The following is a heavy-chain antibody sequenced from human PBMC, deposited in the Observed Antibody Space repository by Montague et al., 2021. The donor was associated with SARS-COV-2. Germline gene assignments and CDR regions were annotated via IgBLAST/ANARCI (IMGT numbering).Heavy chain of an antibody. CDR1: GGSISSSDYY. J-gene: IGHJ3*02. CDR3: ARTNYDFWRGHQRGGAFDI. Sequence: SETLSLTCTVSGGSISSSDYYWGWIRQPPGKGLEWIGSLFYSVNTYYNPSLKSRVTISVDTSKNQFSLKLSSVTAVDTAVYYCARTNYDFWRGHQRGGAFDIWGQGTMVTVSS. D-gene: IGHD3-3*01. CDR2: LFYSVNT. V-gene: IGHV4-39*01.